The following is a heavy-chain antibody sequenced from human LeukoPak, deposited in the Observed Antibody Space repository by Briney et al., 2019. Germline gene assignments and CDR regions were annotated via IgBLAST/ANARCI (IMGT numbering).Heavy chain of an antibody. CDR3: ARHGSYWDFDY. J-gene: IGHJ4*02. CDR2: IYYSGST. D-gene: IGHD1-26*01. V-gene: IGHV4-59*08. Sequence: SETLSLTCTVSGGSISNYYWSWIRQPPGKGLGWIGYIYYSGSTNYNPSLKSRVTISVDTSKNQFSLKLSSVTAADTAVYYSARHGSYWDFDYWGQGTLVTVSS. CDR1: GGSISNYY.